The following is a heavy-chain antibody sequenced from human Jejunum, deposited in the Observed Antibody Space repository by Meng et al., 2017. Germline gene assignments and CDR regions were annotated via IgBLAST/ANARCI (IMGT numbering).Heavy chain of an antibody. Sequence: QVELVDAGAEVKEAGSSVNVSCKASGGTFSSDAMSWVRQAPGQGLEWMGGIIPIFGPTNYAQKFQGRLTITADESTSTAYMELSGLRSEDTALYYCARGAVMATTYYFEYWGQGSLVTVSS. CDR3: ARGAVMATTYYFEY. CDR2: IIPIFGPT. CDR1: GGTFSSDA. J-gene: IGHJ4*02. D-gene: IGHD1-26*01. V-gene: IGHV1-69*01.